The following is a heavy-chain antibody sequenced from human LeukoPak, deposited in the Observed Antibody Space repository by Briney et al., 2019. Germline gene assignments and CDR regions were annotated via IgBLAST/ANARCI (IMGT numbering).Heavy chain of an antibody. CDR2: IYYSGST. CDR3: AREVVVPAAIRGYFDY. Sequence: SETLSLTCTVSGGSISSYYWSWIRQPPGKGLEWIGYIYYSGSTNYNPSLKSRVTISVDTSKNQFSLKLSSVTAADTAVYYCAREVVVPAAIRGYFDYWGQGTLVTVSS. D-gene: IGHD2-2*02. CDR1: GGSISSYY. J-gene: IGHJ4*02. V-gene: IGHV4-59*01.